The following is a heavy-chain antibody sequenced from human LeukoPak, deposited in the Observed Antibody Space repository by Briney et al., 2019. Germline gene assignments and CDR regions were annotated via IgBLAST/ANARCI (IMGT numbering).Heavy chain of an antibody. V-gene: IGHV4-61*01. CDR3: ARYSSGYGVDY. D-gene: IGHD6-19*01. Sequence: SQTLSLTCTVSGGSISSGSYYWSWIRQPPGKGLEWIGYIYYSGSTNYNPSLKSRVTISVDTSKNQFSLKLSSVTVADTAVYYCARYSSGYGVDYWGQGTLVTVSS. CDR2: IYYSGST. CDR1: GGSISSGSYY. J-gene: IGHJ4*02.